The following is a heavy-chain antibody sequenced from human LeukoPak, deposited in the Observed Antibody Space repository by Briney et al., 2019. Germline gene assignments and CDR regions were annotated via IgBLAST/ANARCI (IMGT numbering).Heavy chain of an antibody. CDR2: IKQDGSEK. CDR1: GFTFSSYW. CDR3: ARDRVTVAGNVHPYY. V-gene: IGHV3-7*01. Sequence: GGSLRLSCAASGFTFSSYWMSWVRQAPGKGLEWVANIKQDGSEKYYVDSVKGRFTISRDNAKNSLYLQMNSLRAEDTAVYYCARDRVTVAGNVHPYYWGQGTLVTVSS. D-gene: IGHD6-19*01. J-gene: IGHJ4*02.